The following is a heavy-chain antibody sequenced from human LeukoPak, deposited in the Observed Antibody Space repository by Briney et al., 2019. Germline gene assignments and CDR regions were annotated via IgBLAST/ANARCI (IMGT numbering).Heavy chain of an antibody. CDR2: IYHSGST. CDR3: ARDPYGEPFDY. J-gene: IGHJ4*02. V-gene: IGHV4-38-2*02. Sequence: SETLSLTCTVSGYSISSGYYRGWIRQPPGKGLEWIGSIYHSGSTYYNPSLKSRVTISVDTSKNQFSLKLSSVTAADTAVYYCARDPYGEPFDYWGQGTLVTVSS. CDR1: GYSISSGYY. D-gene: IGHD4-17*01.